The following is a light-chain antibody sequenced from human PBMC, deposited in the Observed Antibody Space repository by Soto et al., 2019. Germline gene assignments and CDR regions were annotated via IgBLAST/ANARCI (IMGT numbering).Light chain of an antibody. CDR2: RNS. CDR1: SSNIGSNY. CDR3: ASWEDGLGGRV. Sequence: QSVLTQPTSASGTPDQRVTISCSGSSSNIGSNYVYWYQQVPGTAPKLLIYRNSQRPSGVPDRFSGSKSGTSASLAISGLRSEDEADYYCASWEDGLGGRVFGGGTQLTVL. V-gene: IGLV1-47*01. J-gene: IGLJ3*02.